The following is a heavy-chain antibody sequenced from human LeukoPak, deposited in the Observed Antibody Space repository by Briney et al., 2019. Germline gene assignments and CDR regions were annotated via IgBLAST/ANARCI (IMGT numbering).Heavy chain of an antibody. CDR2: IYSGGST. V-gene: IGHV3-66*02. CDR3: AAYSSSWYEYYFDY. Sequence: QPGGSLRLSCAASGFTFSSYEMNWVRQAPGKGLEWVSVIYSGGSTYYADSVKGRFTISRDNSKNTLYLQMNSLRAEDTAVYYCAAYSSSWYEYYFDYWGQGTLVTVSS. D-gene: IGHD6-13*01. J-gene: IGHJ4*02. CDR1: GFTFSSYE.